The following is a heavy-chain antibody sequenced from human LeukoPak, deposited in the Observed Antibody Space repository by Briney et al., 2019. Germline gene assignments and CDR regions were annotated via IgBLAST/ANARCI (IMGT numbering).Heavy chain of an antibody. CDR1: GFTLSGYA. J-gene: IGHJ4*02. Sequence: GGSLRLSCEASGFTLSGYAMNWVRQAPGKGLEWVAGMYDSGGTTSYTWYAGSVKGRFTISRDKFKNTLYLQMNSLRAEDTAVYYCAKNRQQWLVRPANFDYWGQGILVAVSS. CDR3: AKNRQQWLVRPANFDY. CDR2: MYDSGGTTSYT. V-gene: IGHV3-23*01. D-gene: IGHD6-19*01.